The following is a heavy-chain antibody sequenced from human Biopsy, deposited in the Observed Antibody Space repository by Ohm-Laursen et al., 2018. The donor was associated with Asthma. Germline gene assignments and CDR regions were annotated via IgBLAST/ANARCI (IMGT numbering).Heavy chain of an antibody. CDR2: ISFAGSNK. CDR1: GFTFSNYG. V-gene: IGHV3-30*18. Sequence: SLRLSCAASGFTFSNYGMHWVRPSPRKGLDWVAVISFAGSNKNYTDSGKGRFTISRDNSRNTLHLQMNSLRAEDTAVYYCAKDVFPGWELRRGPDYWGQGTLVTVSS. CDR3: AKDVFPGWELRRGPDY. D-gene: IGHD1-26*01. J-gene: IGHJ4*02.